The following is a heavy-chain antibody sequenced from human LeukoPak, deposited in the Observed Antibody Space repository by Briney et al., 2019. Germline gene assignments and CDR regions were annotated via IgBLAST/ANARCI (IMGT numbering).Heavy chain of an antibody. CDR1: GYSINSDYY. J-gene: IGHJ4*02. CDR2: AYHSGNI. V-gene: IGHV4-38-2*01. CDR3: AGQHDAIGYYFY. Sequence: SETLSLTCSVTGYSINSDYYWGWIRQTPKKGLEWIGSAYHSGNIYYNPSLRSRVTISVDTSKKRFSLNMRSMTPADTAIYYCAGQHDAIGYYFYRGQGHLVTVSS. D-gene: IGHD3-3*01.